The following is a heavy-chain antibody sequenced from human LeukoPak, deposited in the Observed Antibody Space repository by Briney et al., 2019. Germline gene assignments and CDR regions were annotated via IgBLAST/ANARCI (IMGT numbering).Heavy chain of an antibody. V-gene: IGHV3-30*01. D-gene: IGHD4-23*01. CDR3: ARVVGGGNSLSIDY. CDR1: GFTFSSYA. CDR2: ISYDGSNK. Sequence: GGSLRLSCAASGFTFSSYAMHWVRQAPGKGLEWVAVISYDGSNKYYADSVKGRFTISRDNSKNTLYLQMNSLRAEDTAVYYRARVVGGGNSLSIDYWGQGTLVTVSS. J-gene: IGHJ4*02.